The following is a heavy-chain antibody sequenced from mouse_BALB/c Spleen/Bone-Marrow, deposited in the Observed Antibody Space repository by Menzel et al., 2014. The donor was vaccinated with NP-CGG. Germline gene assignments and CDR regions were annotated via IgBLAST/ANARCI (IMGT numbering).Heavy chain of an antibody. V-gene: IGHV1-54*01. CDR1: GYAFXNYL. D-gene: IGHD4-1*01. Sequence: VQLQQSGAERVRPGTSVKVSCKASGYAFXNYLIEWVKQRPGQGLEWIGVINPGSGGTNYNEKFKAKATLTADKSSXTAYMQLSSLTFDDSAVYFCARCLTGTSAMDYWGQGTSVTVSS. J-gene: IGHJ4*01. CDR2: INPGSGGT. CDR3: ARCLTGTSAMDY.